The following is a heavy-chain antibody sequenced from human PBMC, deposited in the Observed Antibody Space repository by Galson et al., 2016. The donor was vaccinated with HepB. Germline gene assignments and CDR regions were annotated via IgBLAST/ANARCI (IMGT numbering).Heavy chain of an antibody. D-gene: IGHD1-26*01. J-gene: IGHJ4*02. CDR2: IYTSGST. V-gene: IGHV4-61*02. Sequence: TLYLTCTVSGGSISSDTYYWSWIRQPAGKRLEWIGRIYTSGSTDYNPSLKSRVTRSVDTSKNQFSLQLYSVTAADTAVHYGATRSRNRRPEDYWGQGTLVTFSS. CDR3: ATRSRNRRPEDY. CDR1: GGSISSDTYY.